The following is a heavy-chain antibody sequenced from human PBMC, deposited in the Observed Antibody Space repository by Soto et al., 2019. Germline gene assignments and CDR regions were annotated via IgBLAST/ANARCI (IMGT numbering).Heavy chain of an antibody. D-gene: IGHD3-22*01. CDR1: GCSLSDFS. CDR3: TTDSYFTLKLVRFDY. V-gene: IGHV3-23*03. J-gene: IGHJ4*01. CDR2: IDLTGSPT. Sequence: GGPLRLSCAASGCSLSDFSMSWFRQAPGKGLEWVSFIDLTGSPTNYSDSVKGRFTVSKDISKKTVYLQMNSLKTEDTAVYYCTTDSYFTLKLVRFDYWGRGTLVTVSS.